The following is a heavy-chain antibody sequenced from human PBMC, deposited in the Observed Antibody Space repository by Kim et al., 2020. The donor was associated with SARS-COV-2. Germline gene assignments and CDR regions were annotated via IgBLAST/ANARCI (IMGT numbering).Heavy chain of an antibody. CDR2: ISYDGSNK. CDR3: AKEYPSAGYAFDI. CDR1: GFTFSSYG. J-gene: IGHJ3*02. Sequence: GGSLRLSCAASGFTFSSYGMHWVRQAPGKGLEWVALISYDGSNKNYADSVKGRFTISRDNSKNTLYLQMNSLRAEDTAVYYCAKEYPSAGYAFDIWGQG. V-gene: IGHV3-30*18. D-gene: IGHD2-15*01.